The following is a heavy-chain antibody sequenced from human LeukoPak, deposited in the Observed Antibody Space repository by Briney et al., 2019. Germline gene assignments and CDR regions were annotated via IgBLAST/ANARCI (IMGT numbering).Heavy chain of an antibody. V-gene: IGHV3-21*01. J-gene: IGHJ4*02. CDR2: ISSSSSYI. Sequence: HPGGSLRLSCAASGFTFSSYSMNWVRQAPGKGLEWVSSISSSSSYIYYADSVKGRFTISRDNAKNSLYLQMNSLRAEDTAVYYCARDRGYSYGRGIDYWGQGTLVTVSS. CDR1: GFTFSSYS. D-gene: IGHD5-18*01. CDR3: ARDRGYSYGRGIDY.